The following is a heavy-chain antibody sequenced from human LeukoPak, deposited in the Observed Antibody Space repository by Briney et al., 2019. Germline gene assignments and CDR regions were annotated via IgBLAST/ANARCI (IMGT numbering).Heavy chain of an antibody. J-gene: IGHJ5*02. D-gene: IGHD6-13*01. CDR2: IIPIFGTA. V-gene: IGHV1-69*13. CDR1: GGTFSSYA. CDR3: ARGPLRQLVYNWFDP. Sequence: SVKVSCKASGGTFSSYAISWVRQAPGQGLEWMGGIIPIFGTANYAQKFQGRVTITADESTSTAYVELSSLRSEDTAVYYCARGPLRQLVYNWFDPWGQGTLVTVSS.